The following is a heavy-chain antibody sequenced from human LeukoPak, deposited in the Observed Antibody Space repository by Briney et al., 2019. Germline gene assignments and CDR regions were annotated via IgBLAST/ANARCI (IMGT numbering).Heavy chain of an antibody. V-gene: IGHV4-39*01. CDR3: ARRRIVATIDY. D-gene: IGHD5-12*01. CDR1: GGSITSTSFY. J-gene: IGHJ4*02. CDR2: FYYSGST. Sequence: SETLSLTCTVTGGSITSTSFYWAWIRQPPGKGLEWIGSFYYSGSTFYNPSLKSRVAISADTSKNQFSLTPSSVTAADTAVYFCARRRIVATIDYWGQGTLVTVSS.